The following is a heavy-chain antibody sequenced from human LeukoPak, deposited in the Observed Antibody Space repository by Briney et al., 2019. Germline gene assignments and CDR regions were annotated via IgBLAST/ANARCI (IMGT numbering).Heavy chain of an antibody. CDR1: GFIFSSYG. J-gene: IGHJ4*02. V-gene: IGHV3-30*02. D-gene: IGHD1-26*01. Sequence: GGSLRLSCAASGFIFSSYGTHWVRQAPGKGLEWVAFIRYEGSNKYYADSVKGRFTISRDNSKNTLYLQMNSLRAEDTAVYYCAKDPTYSGSYVDWGQGTLVTVSS. CDR3: AKDPTYSGSYVD. CDR2: IRYEGSNK.